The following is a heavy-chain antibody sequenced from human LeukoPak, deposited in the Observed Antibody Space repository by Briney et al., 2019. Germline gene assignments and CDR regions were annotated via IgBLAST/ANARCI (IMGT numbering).Heavy chain of an antibody. CDR2: ISAY. Sequence: ASVKVSCKASGYTFTSYGTSWVRPAPGQGLEWMGRISAYAQKFQGRVTMTTDTSTSTDYMGLRSMRSDDTAMYCCARRFNYYDSSGYYEGFYFDYWGQGTLVTVSS. D-gene: IGHD3-22*01. V-gene: IGHV1-18*01. CDR3: ARRFNYYDSSGYYEGFYFDY. J-gene: IGHJ4*02. CDR1: GYTFTSYG.